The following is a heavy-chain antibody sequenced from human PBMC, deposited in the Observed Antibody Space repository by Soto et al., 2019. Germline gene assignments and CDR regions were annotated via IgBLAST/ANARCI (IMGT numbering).Heavy chain of an antibody. CDR3: SKDRALLRFLEWLLDDAFDI. J-gene: IGHJ3*02. D-gene: IGHD3-3*01. CDR1: GFTFSSYG. Sequence: QVQLVESGGGVVQPGRSLRLSCAASGFTFSSYGMHWVRQAPGKGLEWVAVISYDGSNKHYADSVKGRFTIPRDHPKNTLYLQMNSLGAEDTALYYCSKDRALLRFLEWLLDDAFDIWGQGTMVSVSS. CDR2: ISYDGSNK. V-gene: IGHV3-30*18.